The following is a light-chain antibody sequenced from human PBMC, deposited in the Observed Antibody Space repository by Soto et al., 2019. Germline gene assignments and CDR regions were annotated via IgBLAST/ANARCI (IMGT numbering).Light chain of an antibody. J-gene: IGKJ4*01. CDR2: AAS. CDR1: QSVSSSY. V-gene: IGKV3-20*01. CDR3: QQYGSSLPLT. Sequence: EIVLTQSPGTLSLSPGERATLSCRASQSVSSSYLAWYQQKPGQAPRPLIYAASSRATGIPDRFSGSGSGTDFTLTISRLEPEDFVLYYCQQYGSSLPLTFGGGTTVEIK.